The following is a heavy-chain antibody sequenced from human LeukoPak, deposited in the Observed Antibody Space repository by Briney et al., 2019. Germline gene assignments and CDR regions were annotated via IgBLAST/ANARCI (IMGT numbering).Heavy chain of an antibody. CDR3: ARDNGWSADF. CDR2: IKQDGSAK. J-gene: IGHJ4*02. V-gene: IGHV3-7*03. CDR1: GFTFSRHW. Sequence: GGSLRLSCAASGFTFSRHWMYWVRQAPGKGLEWVANIKQDGSAKPYVDSVKGRFTISRDNAKNSLFLQMNSLRAEDTAVYYCARDNGWSADFWGQGTLVTVSP. D-gene: IGHD2-15*01.